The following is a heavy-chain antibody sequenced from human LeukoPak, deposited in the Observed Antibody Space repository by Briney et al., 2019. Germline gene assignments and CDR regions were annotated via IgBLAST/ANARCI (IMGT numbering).Heavy chain of an antibody. CDR2: INLSGST. CDR1: GGSFSGYY. V-gene: IGHV4-34*01. CDR3: ASRAVAGQNNWFDP. J-gene: IGHJ5*02. Sequence: PSETLSLTCAVYGGSFSGYYWSWIRQPPGKGLEWIGEINLSGSTNYNPSLKSRVTISVDTSKNQFSLKLSSVTAADTAVYYCASRAVAGQNNWFDPWGQGTLVTVSS. D-gene: IGHD6-19*01.